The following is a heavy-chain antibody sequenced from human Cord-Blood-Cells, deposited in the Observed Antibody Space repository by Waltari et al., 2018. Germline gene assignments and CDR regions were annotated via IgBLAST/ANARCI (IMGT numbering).Heavy chain of an antibody. CDR3: ARADCSGGSCYNDAFDI. V-gene: IGHV4-31*03. D-gene: IGHD2-15*01. CDR1: GGSISSGGYY. Sequence: QVQLQESGPGLVKPSQTLSLTCTVSGGSISSGGYYWSWIRQHPGKGLEWIGYIYYSGSTDYNPSLKSRVTISVDTSKNQFSLKLSSVTAADTAVYYCARADCSGGSCYNDAFDIWGQGTMVTVSS. J-gene: IGHJ3*02. CDR2: IYYSGST.